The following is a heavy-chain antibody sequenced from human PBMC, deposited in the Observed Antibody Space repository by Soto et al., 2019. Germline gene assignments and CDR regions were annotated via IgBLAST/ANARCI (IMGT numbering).Heavy chain of an antibody. J-gene: IGHJ4*02. CDR3: ASEFSNSPESFDA. V-gene: IGHV4-61*01. Sequence: HAXTRPHTSTGAGGAGNRHKCHWRWMRLPPGRGLEWIGYIYYPGSTNYNPSLKSRVTISLDTSRNQFSLKLSSVTAADTAVDYCASEFSNSPESFDAWVPGSLFPF. CDR1: GGAGNRHKCH. D-gene: IGHD6-6*01. CDR2: IYYPGST.